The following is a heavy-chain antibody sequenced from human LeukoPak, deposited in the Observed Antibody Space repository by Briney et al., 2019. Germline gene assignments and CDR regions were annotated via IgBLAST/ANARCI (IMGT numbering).Heavy chain of an antibody. Sequence: GGSLRLSCAASGFTFSSDSMNWVRQAPGKGLEWVSSISSSSSYIYYADSVKGRFTISRDNAKNSLYLQMNSLRAEDTAVYYCASCSGGSCYSGRIDYWGQGTLVTVSS. CDR1: GFTFSSDS. J-gene: IGHJ4*02. CDR3: ASCSGGSCYSGRIDY. D-gene: IGHD2-15*01. CDR2: ISSSSSYI. V-gene: IGHV3-21*01.